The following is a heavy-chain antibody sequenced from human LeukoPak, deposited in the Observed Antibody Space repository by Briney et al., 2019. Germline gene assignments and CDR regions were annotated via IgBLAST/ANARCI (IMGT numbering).Heavy chain of an antibody. CDR2: INPNSGGT. J-gene: IGHJ4*02. Sequence: ASVKVSCKASGYTFTGYYMHWVRQAPGQGLEWMGRINPNSGGTNYAQKFQGRVTMTRDTSISTAYMELSRLRSDDTAVYYCARGRITMIAIGSGRPVDYWGQGTLVTVSS. CDR1: GYTFTGYY. CDR3: ARGRITMIAIGSGRPVDY. D-gene: IGHD3-22*01. V-gene: IGHV1-2*06.